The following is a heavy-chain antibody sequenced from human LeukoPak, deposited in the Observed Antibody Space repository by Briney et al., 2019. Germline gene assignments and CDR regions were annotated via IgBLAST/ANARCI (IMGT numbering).Heavy chain of an antibody. CDR3: ARDQLESYYYGSGSYLQH. Sequence: GGSLRLSCAASGFTFSSYAMHWVRQAPGKGLEWVAVISYDGSNKYYADSVKGRFTISRDNSKNTLYLQMNSLRAEDTAVYYCARDQLESYYYGSGSYLQHWGQGTLVTASS. D-gene: IGHD3-10*01. V-gene: IGHV3-30*04. J-gene: IGHJ1*01. CDR2: ISYDGSNK. CDR1: GFTFSSYA.